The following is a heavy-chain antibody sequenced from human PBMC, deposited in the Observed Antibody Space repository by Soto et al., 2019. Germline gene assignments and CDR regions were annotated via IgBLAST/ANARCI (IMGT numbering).Heavy chain of an antibody. CDR3: ARVTIFGVVTPPYMDV. D-gene: IGHD3-3*01. CDR2: ISSSSSTL. CDR1: GFTFSSYS. V-gene: IGHV3-48*01. J-gene: IGHJ6*03. Sequence: GGSLRLSCAASGFTFSSYSMNWVRQAPGKGLEWVSYISSSSSTLYYADSVKGRFTISRDNAKNSLYLQMNSLRAEDTVVFYCARVTIFGVVTPPYMDVWGKGTTVTVSS.